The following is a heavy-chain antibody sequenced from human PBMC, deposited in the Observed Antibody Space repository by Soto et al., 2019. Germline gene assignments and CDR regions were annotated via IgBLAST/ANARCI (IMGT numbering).Heavy chain of an antibody. CDR3: ARDPPPPDY. J-gene: IGHJ4*02. CDR1: GYTFASYA. CDR2: ISAYNGNT. Sequence: QVQLVQSGAEVKKPGASVKVSCKASGYTFASYAISWMRQAPGQGLEWMGWISAYNGNTNYAQTRQGRVTMTTDTATSTAYMGLRSLKSDDTAVYYCARDPPPPDYWGQGTLVTVSS. V-gene: IGHV1-18*01.